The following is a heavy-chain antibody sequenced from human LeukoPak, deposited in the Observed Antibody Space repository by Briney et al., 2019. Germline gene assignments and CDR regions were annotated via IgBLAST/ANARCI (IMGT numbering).Heavy chain of an antibody. D-gene: IGHD4-17*01. CDR2: IIPIFGTA. J-gene: IGHJ4*02. CDR3: ARLPTDYGDSSPPDDY. CDR1: GGTFISYA. V-gene: IGHV1-69*13. Sequence: GASVTVSFKASGGTFISYAISWVRQAPGQGLEWMGGIIPIFGTANYAQKFQGRVTITADESTSTAYMELSSLRSEDTAVYYCARLPTDYGDSSPPDDYWGQGTLVTVSS.